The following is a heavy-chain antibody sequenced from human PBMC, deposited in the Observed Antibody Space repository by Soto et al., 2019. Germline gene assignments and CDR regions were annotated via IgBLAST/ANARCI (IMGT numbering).Heavy chain of an antibody. D-gene: IGHD3-3*01. CDR1: GGTFSSYA. Sequence: SVKVSCKASGGTFSSYAISWVRQAPGQGLEWMGGIIPIFGTANYAQKFQGRVTITADESTSTAYMELSSLGSEDTAVYYCARGPPNYDFWSGYYNYWSQGTLVTVS. V-gene: IGHV1-69*13. J-gene: IGHJ4*02. CDR3: ARGPPNYDFWSGYYNY. CDR2: IIPIFGTA.